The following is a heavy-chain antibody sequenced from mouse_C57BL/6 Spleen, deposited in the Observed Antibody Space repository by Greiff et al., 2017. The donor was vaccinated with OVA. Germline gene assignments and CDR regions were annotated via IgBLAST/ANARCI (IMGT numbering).Heavy chain of an antibody. CDR1: GYSITSGYY. Sequence: EVKVEESGPGLVKPSQSLSLTCSVTGYSITSGYYWNWIRQFPGNKLEWMGYISYDGSNNYNPSLKNRISITRDTSKNQFFLKLNSVTTEDTATYYCATQLGWYFEVWGTGTTVTVSS. D-gene: IGHD4-1*02. J-gene: IGHJ1*03. V-gene: IGHV3-6*01. CDR3: ATQLGWYFEV. CDR2: ISYDGSN.